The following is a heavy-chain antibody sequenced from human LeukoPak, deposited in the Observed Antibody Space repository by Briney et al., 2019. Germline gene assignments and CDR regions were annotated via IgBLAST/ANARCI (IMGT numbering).Heavy chain of an antibody. V-gene: IGHV4-59*08. Sequence: SETLSLTCTVSGASISSYYWSWIRQPPGKGLEWIGNIYYSGSTNYNPSLKSRVTISVDTSKNQFSLKLRSVTAADTAVYYCARVFDAFDIWGQGTMVTVSS. CDR3: ARVFDAFDI. J-gene: IGHJ3*02. CDR2: IYYSGST. CDR1: GASISSYY.